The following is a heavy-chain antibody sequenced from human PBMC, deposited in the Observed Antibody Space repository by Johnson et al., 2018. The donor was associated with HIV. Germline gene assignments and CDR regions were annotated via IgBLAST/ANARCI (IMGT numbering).Heavy chain of an antibody. CDR2: ISGSGGST. CDR3: ARDYETI. J-gene: IGHJ3*02. D-gene: IGHD3-16*01. V-gene: IGHV3-23*04. Sequence: EMQLVESGGGVVRPGGSLRLSCAASGFTVSSNYMTWVRQAPGKGLEWVSAISGSGGSTYYADSVKGRFTISRDNSKNTLYLQMNSLRVEDTAVYYCARDYETIWGQGTMVTVSS. CDR1: GFTVSSNY.